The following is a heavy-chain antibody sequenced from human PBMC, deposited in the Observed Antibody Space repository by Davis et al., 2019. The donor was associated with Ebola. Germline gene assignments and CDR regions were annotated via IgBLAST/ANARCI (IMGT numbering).Heavy chain of an antibody. CDR3: AKDYWNYDYFDY. J-gene: IGHJ4*02. CDR1: GFSFSHYE. CDR2: ISWNSGSI. V-gene: IGHV3-9*01. Sequence: SLKISCAASGFSFSHYEMNWVRQAPGKGLEWVSGISWNSGSIGYADSVKGRFTISRDNAKNSLYLQMNSLRAEDTALYYCAKDYWNYDYFDYWGQGTLVTVSS. D-gene: IGHD1-7*01.